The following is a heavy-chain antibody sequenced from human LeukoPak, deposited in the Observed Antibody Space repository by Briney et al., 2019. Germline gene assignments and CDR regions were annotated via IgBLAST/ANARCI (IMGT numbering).Heavy chain of an antibody. J-gene: IGHJ4*02. Sequence: GGSLRLSCAASGFTFSNAWMSWVRQTPGKGLEWVGRIKSKTDGGTTDYAAPVKGRFTISRDDSKNTLYLQMNSLKTEDAAVYYCTTGPATINYFDYWGQGTLVTVSS. CDR2: IKSKTDGGTT. V-gene: IGHV3-15*01. CDR3: TTGPATINYFDY. CDR1: GFTFSNAW. D-gene: IGHD5-24*01.